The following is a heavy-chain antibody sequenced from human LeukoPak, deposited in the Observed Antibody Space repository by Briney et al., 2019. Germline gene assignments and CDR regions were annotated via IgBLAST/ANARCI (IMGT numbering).Heavy chain of an antibody. CDR3: ARETSPRYDSSGYRPPLFDY. J-gene: IGHJ4*02. D-gene: IGHD3-22*01. CDR2: ISAYNGNV. CDR1: GYTFTSYG. Sequence: GASVKVSCKSSGYTFTSYGISWVRQAPGQGLEWMGWISAYNGNVNYAQTLQGRVTMTADTSTSTAYMELRSLRSHDTAVYYSARETSPRYDSSGYRPPLFDYWGQGTLVTVSS. V-gene: IGHV1-18*01.